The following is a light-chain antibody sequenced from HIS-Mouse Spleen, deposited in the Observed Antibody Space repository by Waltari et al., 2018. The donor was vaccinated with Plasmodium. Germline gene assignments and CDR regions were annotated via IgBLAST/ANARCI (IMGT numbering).Light chain of an antibody. CDR1: SSAVGSHNL. CDR2: EGS. Sequence: QSALTQPASVSGSPGQSTNISCTRTSSAVGSHNLVSWYQQHPGKAPKLLMYEGSKRPSGVSNRFSGSKSGNTASLTISGLQAEDEADYYCCSYAGSSTFVFGGGTKLTVL. CDR3: CSYAGSSTFV. V-gene: IGLV2-23*03. J-gene: IGLJ3*02.